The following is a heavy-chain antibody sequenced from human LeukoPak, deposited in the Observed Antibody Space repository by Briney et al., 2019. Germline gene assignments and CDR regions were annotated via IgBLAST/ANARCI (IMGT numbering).Heavy chain of an antibody. V-gene: IGHV4-59*01. CDR3: ARSGGYSSPQNY. J-gene: IGHJ4*02. D-gene: IGHD6-19*01. CDR1: GGSISXYY. Sequence: SETLSLTCTVSGGSISXYYWSWIRQPPGEGLEXXGYIYYXXXTXXXXXXXXRVXISVXTSKSQFSLKLNSVTAADTAVYYCARSGGYSSPQNYWGQGTLVTVSS. CDR2: IYYXXXT.